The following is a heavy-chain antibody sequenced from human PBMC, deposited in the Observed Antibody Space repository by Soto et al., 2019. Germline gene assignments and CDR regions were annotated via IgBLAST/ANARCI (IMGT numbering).Heavy chain of an antibody. V-gene: IGHV3-53*01. CDR1: GFTVSSNY. J-gene: IGHJ4*02. D-gene: IGHD3-22*01. CDR2: IYSGGST. CDR3: ASSLVVRPFDY. Sequence: PGGSLRLSCAASGFTVSSNYMSWVRQAPGKGLEWVSVIYSGGSTYYADSVKGRFTISRDNSKNTLYLQMNSLRAEDTAVHYCASSLVVRPFDYWGQGTLVTVSS.